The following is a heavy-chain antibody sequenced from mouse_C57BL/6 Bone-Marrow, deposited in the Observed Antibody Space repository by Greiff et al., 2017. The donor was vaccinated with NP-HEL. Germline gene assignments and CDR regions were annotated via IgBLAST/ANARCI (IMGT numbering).Heavy chain of an antibody. CDR3: ARAYDYDGFAY. CDR2: INPNNGGT. D-gene: IGHD2-4*01. V-gene: IGHV1-22*01. Sequence: EVKLQESGPELVKPGASVKMSCKASGYTFTDYNMHWVKQSHGKSLEWIGYINPNNGGTSYNQKFKGKATLTVNKSSSTAYMELRSLTSEDSAVYYCARAYDYDGFAYWGQGTLVTVSA. CDR1: GYTFTDYN. J-gene: IGHJ3*01.